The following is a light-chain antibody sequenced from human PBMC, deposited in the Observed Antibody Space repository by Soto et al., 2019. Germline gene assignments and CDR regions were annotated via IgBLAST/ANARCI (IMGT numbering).Light chain of an antibody. J-gene: IGLJ1*01. V-gene: IGLV2-23*01. Sequence: QSVLTQPASVSGSPGQSITISCTGTSSDFGSYNLVSWYQQHPGKAPKLMIYEDSKRPSGVSNRFSGSKSGNTASLTISGLQAEDDADYYCCSYAGSSTNVFGTGTKVTV. CDR3: CSYAGSSTNV. CDR1: SSDFGSYNL. CDR2: EDS.